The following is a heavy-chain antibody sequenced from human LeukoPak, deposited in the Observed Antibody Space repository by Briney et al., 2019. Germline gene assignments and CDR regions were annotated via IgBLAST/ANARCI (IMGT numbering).Heavy chain of an antibody. Sequence: SETLSLTCTVSGGSISSGSYYWSWIRQPAGKGLEWIGRIYTSGSTNYNPSLKSRVTISVDTSKNQFSLKLSSVTAADTAVYYCARDRGTVTNWFDPWGQGTLVTVSS. D-gene: IGHD4-17*01. CDR1: GGSISSGSYY. V-gene: IGHV4-61*02. CDR2: IYTSGST. J-gene: IGHJ5*02. CDR3: ARDRGTVTNWFDP.